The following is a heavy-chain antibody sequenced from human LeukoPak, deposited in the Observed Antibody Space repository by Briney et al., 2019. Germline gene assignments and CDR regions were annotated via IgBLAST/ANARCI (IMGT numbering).Heavy chain of an antibody. Sequence: GGSLRLSCAASGFTFSDYSMNWVRQAPGKGLEWVSYISSSGSSIHYADSVKGRFTISRDNAKNSLFLQMNSLRAEDTAVYYCVRASYYYDTSGSPRGWFDPWGQGTLVTVSS. CDR1: GFTFSDYS. V-gene: IGHV3-48*04. CDR2: ISSSGSSI. J-gene: IGHJ5*02. D-gene: IGHD3-22*01. CDR3: VRASYYYDTSGSPRGWFDP.